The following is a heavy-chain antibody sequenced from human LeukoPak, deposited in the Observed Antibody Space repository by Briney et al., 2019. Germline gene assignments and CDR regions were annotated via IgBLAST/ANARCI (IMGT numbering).Heavy chain of an antibody. D-gene: IGHD4/OR15-4a*01. CDR3: ARSGLSRFDY. Sequence: GGSLRLSCAASGFTFSSYGMSWVRQAPGKGLEWVSAFSGSGGTTYYADPVKGRFTISRDNSKNTLFLQMNSLRAEDTAVYYCARSGLSRFDYWGQGTLVTVSS. CDR1: GFTFSSYG. J-gene: IGHJ4*02. V-gene: IGHV3-23*01. CDR2: FSGSGGTT.